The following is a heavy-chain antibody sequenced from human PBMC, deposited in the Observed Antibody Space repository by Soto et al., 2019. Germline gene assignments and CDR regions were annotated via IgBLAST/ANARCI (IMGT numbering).Heavy chain of an antibody. J-gene: IGHJ5*02. CDR3: ARNGPGARTSGRFDP. CDR2: IYTSGST. Sequence: PSETLSLTXTVSGGSISSYYWSWIRQPAGKGLEWIGRIYTSGSTNYNPSLKSRVTMSVDTSENQFSLKLSSVTAADTAVYYCARNGPGARTSGRFDPWGQGTLVTVSS. V-gene: IGHV4-4*07. D-gene: IGHD1-26*01. CDR1: GGSISSYY.